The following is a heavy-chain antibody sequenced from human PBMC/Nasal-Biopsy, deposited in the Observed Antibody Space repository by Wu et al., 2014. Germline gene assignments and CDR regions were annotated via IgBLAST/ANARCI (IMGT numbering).Heavy chain of an antibody. D-gene: IGHD3-16*01. CDR3: ARISVSSFYYAMDV. CDR2: TFPNVGE. Sequence: LVKPTETLTLTCTVSGFSLDKPRLGVTWIRQPPGKALEWLAHTFPNVGESYNASLRSRLTISKDTSKSQVVLTMTNVAPVDVGTYFCARISVSSFYYAMDVWGQGTTVTVSS. V-gene: IGHV2-26*01. J-gene: IGHJ6*02. CDR1: GFSLDKPRLG.